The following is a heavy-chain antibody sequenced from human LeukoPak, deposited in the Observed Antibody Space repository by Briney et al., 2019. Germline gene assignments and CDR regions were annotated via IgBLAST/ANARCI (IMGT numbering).Heavy chain of an antibody. Sequence: SETLSLTCTVSGGSISSYYWSWIRQPPGKGLEWMGYIYNSGSTNYNSSLKSRATISADTSKNQFSLKLSSVTAADTAVYYCARARGATIFQSAFDIWGQGTMVTVSS. V-gene: IGHV4-59*01. CDR3: ARARGATIFQSAFDI. J-gene: IGHJ3*02. CDR1: GGSISSYY. CDR2: IYNSGST. D-gene: IGHD5-24*01.